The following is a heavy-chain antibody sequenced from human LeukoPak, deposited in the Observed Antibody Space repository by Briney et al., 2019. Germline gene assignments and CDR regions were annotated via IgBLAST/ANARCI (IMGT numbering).Heavy chain of an antibody. CDR2: IWSDGTNK. J-gene: IGHJ4*02. Sequence: GGSLRLSCAAPGFTFHHCGMHWVRQAPGKGLEWVAVIWSDGTNKYYAGSVKGRFTISRADSRNTVYLQMNTLRPEDTGMDYCARDAQRGFDYSNSLRYWGQGTPVTVST. V-gene: IGHV3-33*01. CDR3: ARDAQRGFDYSNSLRY. D-gene: IGHD4-11*01. CDR1: GFTFHHCG.